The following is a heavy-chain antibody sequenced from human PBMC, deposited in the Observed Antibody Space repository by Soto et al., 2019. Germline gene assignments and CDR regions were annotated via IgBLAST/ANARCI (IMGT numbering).Heavy chain of an antibody. J-gene: IGHJ4*02. CDR3: ASYYRMRYDFWSGYSDFDY. D-gene: IGHD3-3*01. Sequence: GGSLRLSCATSGFTFSDYHMSWVRQAARKGLEWVANIKQDGSEKYYVDSVKGRFTISRDNAKNSLYLQMNSLRAEDTAVYYCASYYRMRYDFWSGYSDFDYWGQGTLVTVSS. V-gene: IGHV3-7*01. CDR1: GFTFSDYH. CDR2: IKQDGSEK.